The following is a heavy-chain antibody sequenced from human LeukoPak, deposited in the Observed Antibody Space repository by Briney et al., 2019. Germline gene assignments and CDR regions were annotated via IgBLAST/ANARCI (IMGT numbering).Heavy chain of an antibody. CDR3: ARGSGDDFWSGDMGLWWFDP. CDR2: INHSGST. V-gene: IGHV4-34*01. CDR1: GGSFGGYS. Sequence: SKTLSLTCAVYGGSFGGYSWSWIRQPPGKGLEWIGEINHSGSTNYNPSSKSRVTISVDTSKNQFSLKLSSVTAADTAVYYCARGSGDDFWSGDMGLWWFDPWGQGTLVTVSS. D-gene: IGHD3-3*01. J-gene: IGHJ5*02.